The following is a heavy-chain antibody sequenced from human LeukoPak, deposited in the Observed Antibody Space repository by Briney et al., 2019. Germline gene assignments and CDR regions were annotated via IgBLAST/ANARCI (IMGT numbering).Heavy chain of an antibody. Sequence: SETLSLTCAVYGGSFSGYYWSWTRQSPGKGLEWIGEINHSGRTNYNPSLKSRVTISVDTSNNQFSLKLSSVTAADTAVYYCARLWFGEPGGDYWGQGTLVTVSS. D-gene: IGHD3-10*01. CDR1: GGSFSGYY. CDR3: ARLWFGEPGGDY. V-gene: IGHV4-34*01. CDR2: INHSGRT. J-gene: IGHJ4*02.